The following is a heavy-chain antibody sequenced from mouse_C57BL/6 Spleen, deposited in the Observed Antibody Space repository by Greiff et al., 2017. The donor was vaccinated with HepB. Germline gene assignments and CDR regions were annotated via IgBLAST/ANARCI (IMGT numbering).Heavy chain of an antibody. CDR2: ISDGGSYT. D-gene: IGHD3-1*01. J-gene: IGHJ4*01. CDR3: ASGPMDY. V-gene: IGHV5-4*01. CDR1: GFTFSSYA. Sequence: EVQVVESGGGLVKPGGSLKLSCAASGFTFSSYAMSWVRQTPEKRLEWVATISDGGSYTYYPDNVKGRFTISRDNAKNNLYLQMSHLKPEDTAMYYCASGPMDYWGQGTSVTVSS.